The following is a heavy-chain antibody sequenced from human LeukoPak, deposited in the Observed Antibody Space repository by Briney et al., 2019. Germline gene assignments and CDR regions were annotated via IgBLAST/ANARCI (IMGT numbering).Heavy chain of an antibody. D-gene: IGHD6-19*01. CDR2: IIPIFGTA. V-gene: IGHV1-69*06. Sequence: SVKVSCKASGGTFSSYAISWVRQAPGQGLEWMGGIIPIFGTANYAQKFQGRVTITADKSTSTAYMELSSLRSEDTAVYYCARDKNSGWYGFDAFDIWGQGTMVTVSS. CDR1: GGTFSSYA. J-gene: IGHJ3*02. CDR3: ARDKNSGWYGFDAFDI.